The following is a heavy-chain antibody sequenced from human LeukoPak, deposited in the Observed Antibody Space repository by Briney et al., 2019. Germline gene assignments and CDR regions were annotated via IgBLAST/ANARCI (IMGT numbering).Heavy chain of an antibody. CDR3: ARSRGLDDTLTNFDY. Sequence: ASVKVSCKASGYTFTSYGISWVRQAPGQGLEWMGWISAYNGNTNYAQKLQGRVTMTTDTSTSTAYMELRSLRSDDTAVYYCARSRGLDDTLTNFDYWGQGTLVTVSS. CDR2: ISAYNGNT. J-gene: IGHJ4*02. V-gene: IGHV1-18*04. D-gene: IGHD3-9*01. CDR1: GYTFTSYG.